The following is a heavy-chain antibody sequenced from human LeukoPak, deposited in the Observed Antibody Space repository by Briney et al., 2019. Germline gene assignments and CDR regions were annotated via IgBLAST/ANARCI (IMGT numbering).Heavy chain of an antibody. D-gene: IGHD1-26*01. CDR2: IDPTDSYT. CDR3: ARSKWELLLDY. J-gene: IGHJ4*02. V-gene: IGHV5-10-1*01. Sequence: GESLKISCKGSGYSFTSNWIGWVRQMPGKGLEWMGRIDPTDSYTNYSPSFQGHVTISADKSISTAYLQWSSLKASDTATYYCARSKWELLLDYWGQGTLVTVSS. CDR1: GYSFTSNW.